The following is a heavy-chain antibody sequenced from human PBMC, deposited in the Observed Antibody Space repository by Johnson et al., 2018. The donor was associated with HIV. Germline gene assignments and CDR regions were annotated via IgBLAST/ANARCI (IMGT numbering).Heavy chain of an antibody. Sequence: VQLVESGGVAIQPGGSLRLSCAASGFTFDDYAMHWVRQAPGKGLEWVSLITWDGDSTHYADSVKGRFTISRDNAKNSLYLQMNSLRAEDTAVYYCAKDPVQGVGLDIWGQGTMVTVSS. J-gene: IGHJ3*02. CDR1: GFTFDDYA. CDR3: AKDPVQGVGLDI. D-gene: IGHD2-8*02. V-gene: IGHV3-43D*03. CDR2: ITWDGDST.